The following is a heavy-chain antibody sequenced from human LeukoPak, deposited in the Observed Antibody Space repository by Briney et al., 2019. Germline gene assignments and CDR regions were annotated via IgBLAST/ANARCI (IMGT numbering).Heavy chain of an antibody. CDR1: GFTVSSNY. Sequence: GGSLRLSCAASGFTVSSNYMSWVRQAPGKGLEWVANIKQYGSETYYVDSVRGRFTISRDNAKNSLYLQMNSLRPEDTAVYYCARKVTGTTYFDYWGQGTLVTVSS. V-gene: IGHV3-7*02. J-gene: IGHJ4*02. CDR3: ARKVTGTTYFDY. D-gene: IGHD1-1*01. CDR2: IKQYGSET.